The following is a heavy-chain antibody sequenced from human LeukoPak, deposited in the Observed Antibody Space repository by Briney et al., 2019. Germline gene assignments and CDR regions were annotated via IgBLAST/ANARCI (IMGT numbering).Heavy chain of an antibody. CDR2: IYSGGST. Sequence: GGSLRLSCAASGFTVSSNYMSWVRQAPGKGLEWVSVIYSGGSTYYADSVKGRSTISRDNSKNTLYLQMNSLRAEDTAVYYCARVLKMGHSRYFDYWGQGTLVTVSS. CDR3: ARVLKMGHSRYFDY. D-gene: IGHD2-8*01. V-gene: IGHV3-53*01. CDR1: GFTVSSNY. J-gene: IGHJ4*02.